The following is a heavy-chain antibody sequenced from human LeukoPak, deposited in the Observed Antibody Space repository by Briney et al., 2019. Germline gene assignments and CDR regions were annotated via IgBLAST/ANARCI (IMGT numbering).Heavy chain of an antibody. CDR3: AKDNGHDYGEPFDY. D-gene: IGHD4-17*01. CDR2: ISGSGGST. J-gene: IGHJ4*02. V-gene: IGHV3-23*01. Sequence: GGSLRLSCAASGFTFSSYAMSWVRQAPGKGLEWVSAISGSGGSTYYADSVKGRFTISRDNSKNTLYLQMNSLRAEDTAVYYRAKDNGHDYGEPFDYWGQGTLVTVSS. CDR1: GFTFSSYA.